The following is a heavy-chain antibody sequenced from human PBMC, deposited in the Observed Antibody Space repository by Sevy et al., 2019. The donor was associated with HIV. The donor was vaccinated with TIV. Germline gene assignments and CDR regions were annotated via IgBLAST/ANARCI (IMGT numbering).Heavy chain of an antibody. CDR3: ARDNSCYFHFDY. CDR1: GFTFGSYG. Sequence: GGSLRLSCAASGFTFGSYGMHWVRQAPGRGLEWVSFISYDKSERYYGDSVRGRFTISRDNFKNTLWLQMNSLRPEDTAVYYCARDNSCYFHFDYWGQGTLVTVSS. J-gene: IGHJ4*02. D-gene: IGHD3-22*01. CDR2: ISYDKSER. V-gene: IGHV3-30*03.